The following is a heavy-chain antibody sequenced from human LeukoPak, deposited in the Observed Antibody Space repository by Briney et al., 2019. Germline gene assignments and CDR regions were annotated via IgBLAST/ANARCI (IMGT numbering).Heavy chain of an antibody. CDR3: ARDAPISSGWHRKHYDAFDI. V-gene: IGHV4-31*03. CDR1: GGSISSGGYY. J-gene: IGHJ3*02. CDR2: IYYSGST. Sequence: SETLSLTCTVSGGSISSGGYYWSWIRQHPGKGLEWIGYIYYSGSTYYNPSLKSRVTISVDTSKNQFSLKLSSVTAADTAVYYCARDAPISSGWHRKHYDAFDIWGQGTMVTVSS. D-gene: IGHD6-19*01.